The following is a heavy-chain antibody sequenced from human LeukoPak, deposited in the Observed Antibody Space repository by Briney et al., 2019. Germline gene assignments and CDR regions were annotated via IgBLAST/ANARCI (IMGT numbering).Heavy chain of an antibody. CDR2: IIGSGGST. V-gene: IGHV3-23*01. CDR3: AKDRVPAADYYYYYMDV. CDR1: GSTFSSYA. D-gene: IGHD2-2*01. Sequence: GGSLRLSCAASGSTFSSYAMSWVRQAPGKGLEWVSAIIGSGGSTYYADSVKGRFTISRDNSKNTLYLQMNSLRAEDTAVYYCAKDRVPAADYYYYYMDVWGKGTTVTVSS. J-gene: IGHJ6*03.